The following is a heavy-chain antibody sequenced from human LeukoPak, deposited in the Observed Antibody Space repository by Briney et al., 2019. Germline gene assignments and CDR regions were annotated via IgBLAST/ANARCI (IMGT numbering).Heavy chain of an antibody. D-gene: IGHD3-10*01. CDR2: IYPGDSDT. V-gene: IGHV5-51*01. J-gene: IGHJ4*02. CDR1: GYSFTSYW. CDR3: ARSHVTYGSGSYYSD. Sequence: RGESLKISCKGSGYSFTSYWIGWVRQMPGKGLEWMGIIYPGDSDTRYSPSFQGQVTISADKSISTAYLQWSSLKASDTAMYYCARSHVTYGSGSYYSDWGQGTLVTVSS.